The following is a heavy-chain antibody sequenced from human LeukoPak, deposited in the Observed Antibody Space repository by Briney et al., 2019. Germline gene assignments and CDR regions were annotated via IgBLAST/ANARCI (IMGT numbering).Heavy chain of an antibody. D-gene: IGHD6-19*01. CDR1: GFTFSNYW. Sequence: PGGSLRLSCAASGFTFSNYWMTWVRQAPGKGLEWVANIKQDGSEEYYVDSVKGRFTISRDNAKNSLYLQMNSLRAEDAAVYYCAKATREQWLDTDAFDIWGQGTMVTVSS. CDR2: IKQDGSEE. V-gene: IGHV3-7*01. J-gene: IGHJ3*02. CDR3: AKATREQWLDTDAFDI.